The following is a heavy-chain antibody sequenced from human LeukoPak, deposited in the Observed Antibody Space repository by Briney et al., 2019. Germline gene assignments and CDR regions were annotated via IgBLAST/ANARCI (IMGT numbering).Heavy chain of an antibody. CDR2: IIPIFGTA. J-gene: IGHJ4*02. CDR1: GGTFSSYA. V-gene: IGHV1-69*01. Sequence: GASVKVSCKASGGTFSSYAISWVRQAPGQGLEWMGGIIPIFGTANYAQKFQGRVTITADESTSTAYMELSSLRSEDTAVYYCARNGYCSSTSCRAGFDYWGQGTLVTVSS. D-gene: IGHD2-2*01. CDR3: ARNGYCSSTSCRAGFDY.